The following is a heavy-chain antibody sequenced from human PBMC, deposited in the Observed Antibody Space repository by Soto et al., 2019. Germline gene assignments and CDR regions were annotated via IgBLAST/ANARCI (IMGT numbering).Heavy chain of an antibody. V-gene: IGHV3-7*03. CDR3: AGWGGHDSNY. Sequence: EVQLLGSGGGLVQPGGSLRLSCVASGFRFSSYWMNWVRQTPGMGLEWVANIDPDGRVGSYVDSVKGRFTTSRDNAKNSLYLQINSLRADDTAVYLCAGWGGHDSNYWGQGILVTVSS. D-gene: IGHD3-16*01. J-gene: IGHJ4*02. CDR1: GFRFSSYW. CDR2: IDPDGRVG.